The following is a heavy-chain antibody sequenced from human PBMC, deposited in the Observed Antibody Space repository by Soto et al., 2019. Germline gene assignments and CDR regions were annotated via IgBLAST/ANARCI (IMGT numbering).Heavy chain of an antibody. CDR2: ISYDGSNK. J-gene: IGHJ4*02. CDR1: GFTFSNYA. V-gene: IGHV3-30*09. D-gene: IGHD3-3*01. CDR3: ARDKRDLRFLEWSYYFDY. Sequence: QVQLVESGGGVVQPGRSLRLSCAPSGFTFSNYAMHWVRQAPGKGLEWVAVISYDGSNKYYADSVKGRFAISRENSKNTLYLPMNSLRAEDPAVYYCARDKRDLRFLEWSYYFDYWCQGTLVTVSS.